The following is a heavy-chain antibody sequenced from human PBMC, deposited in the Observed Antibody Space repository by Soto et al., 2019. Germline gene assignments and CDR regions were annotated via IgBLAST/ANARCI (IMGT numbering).Heavy chain of an antibody. J-gene: IGHJ6*02. CDR1: GFTFSSYG. V-gene: IGHV3-33*01. CDR3: ARDRGIAVAGTVGLDYYYGMDV. Sequence: PGGSLRLSCAASGFTFSSYGMHWVRQAPGKGLEWVAVIWYDGSNKYYADSVKGRFTISRDNSKNTLYLQMNSLRAEDTAVYYCARDRGIAVAGTVGLDYYYGMDVWGQGTTVTVSS. CDR2: IWYDGSNK. D-gene: IGHD6-19*01.